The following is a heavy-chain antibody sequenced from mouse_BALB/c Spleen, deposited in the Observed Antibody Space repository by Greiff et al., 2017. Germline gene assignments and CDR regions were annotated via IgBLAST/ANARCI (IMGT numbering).Heavy chain of an antibody. CDR1: GFTFSSYT. Sequence: DVKLQESGGGLVQPGGSLKLSCAASGFTFSSYTMSWVRQTPEKRLEWVAYISNGGGSTYYPDTVKGRFTISRDNAKNTLYLQMSSLKSEDTAMYYCARQSTTVPFAYWGQGTLVTVSA. D-gene: IGHD1-1*01. J-gene: IGHJ3*01. CDR2: ISNGGGST. CDR3: ARQSTTVPFAY. V-gene: IGHV5-12-2*01.